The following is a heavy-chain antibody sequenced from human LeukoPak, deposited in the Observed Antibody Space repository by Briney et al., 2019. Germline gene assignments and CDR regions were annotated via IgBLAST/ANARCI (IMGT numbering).Heavy chain of an antibody. V-gene: IGHV1-2*04. Sequence: GASVKVSCKASGYTFTGYYMHWVRQAPGQGLEWMGWINPNSGGTNYAQKFQGWVTMTRDTSISTAYMELSRLRSDDTAVYYCAREWVSGGSRGYGMDVWGQGTTVTVSS. D-gene: IGHD2-15*01. CDR3: AREWVSGGSRGYGMDV. CDR2: INPNSGGT. J-gene: IGHJ6*02. CDR1: GYTFTGYY.